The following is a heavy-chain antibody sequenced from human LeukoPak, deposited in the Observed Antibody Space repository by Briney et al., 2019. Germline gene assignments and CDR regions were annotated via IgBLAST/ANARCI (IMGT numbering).Heavy chain of an antibody. V-gene: IGHV4-38-2*01. CDR1: GFSVNSNYY. CDR3: ARSWANLYYFDY. D-gene: IGHD4/OR15-4a*01. Sequence: PSETLSLTCSVSGFSVNSNYYWGWVRQSPGKGLEWIGNIYHTGDIFHNPSLESRVTMSVDTSKNQFFLKLTSVTAADTAVHYCARSWANLYYFDYWGQGALVAVSS. CDR2: IYHTGDI. J-gene: IGHJ4*02.